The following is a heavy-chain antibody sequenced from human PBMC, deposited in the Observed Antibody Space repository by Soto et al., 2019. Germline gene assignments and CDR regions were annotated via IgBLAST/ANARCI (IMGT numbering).Heavy chain of an antibody. D-gene: IGHD1-26*01. Sequence: EVQLVESGGGLVKPGDSLRLSCAVSGLKFSDAWMNWVRQAPGKGLEWVGRIKSKGGGETKDYAAPVKGRFAISRDDSRGPLYLQMKSLKIEDPAVYYCAWDNRGRFRTYHWGQGTPVTVS. CDR1: GLKFSDAW. J-gene: IGHJ5*02. CDR2: IKSKGGGETK. CDR3: AWDNRGRFRTYH. V-gene: IGHV3-15*07.